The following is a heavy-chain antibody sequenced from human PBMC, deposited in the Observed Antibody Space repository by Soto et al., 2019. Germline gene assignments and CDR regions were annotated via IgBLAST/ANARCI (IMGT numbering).Heavy chain of an antibody. CDR1: GYSFTNYW. D-gene: IGHD3-3*01. Sequence: PGESLKISCKASGYSFTNYWIAWVRQVPGKGLEWMGIIYPDDSDTRYNPTFQGHVTISADKSISTAYLQWSSLKASDTAMYYCARGGVSTRTFDYWGQGTPVTVSS. J-gene: IGHJ4*02. CDR3: ARGGVSTRTFDY. V-gene: IGHV5-51*01. CDR2: IYPDDSDT.